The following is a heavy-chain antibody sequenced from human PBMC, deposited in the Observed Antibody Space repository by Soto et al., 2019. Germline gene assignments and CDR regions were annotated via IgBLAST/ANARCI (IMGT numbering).Heavy chain of an antibody. J-gene: IGHJ4*02. Sequence: PSETLSLTCTVSGGSISSSSYYWGWIRQPPGKGLEWIGSIYYSGSTYYNPSLKSRVTISVDTSKNQFSLKLSSVTAADTAVYYCARHPGDWLQWDYFDYWGQGTLVTVSS. CDR3: ARHPGDWLQWDYFDY. V-gene: IGHV4-39*01. CDR2: IYYSGST. D-gene: IGHD5-12*01. CDR1: GGSISSSSYY.